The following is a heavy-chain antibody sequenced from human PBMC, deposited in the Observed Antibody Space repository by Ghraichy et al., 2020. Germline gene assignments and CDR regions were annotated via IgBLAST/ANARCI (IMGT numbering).Heavy chain of an antibody. Sequence: GGSLRLSCAASGFTFSSYAMHWVRQAPGKGLEWVAVISYDGSNKYYADSVKGRFTISRDNSKNTLYLQMNSLRAEDTAVYYCASTSGDFDWLNGFGGAFDIWGQGTMVTVSS. V-gene: IGHV3-30-3*01. D-gene: IGHD3-9*01. CDR3: ASTSGDFDWLNGFGGAFDI. CDR1: GFTFSSYA. J-gene: IGHJ3*02. CDR2: ISYDGSNK.